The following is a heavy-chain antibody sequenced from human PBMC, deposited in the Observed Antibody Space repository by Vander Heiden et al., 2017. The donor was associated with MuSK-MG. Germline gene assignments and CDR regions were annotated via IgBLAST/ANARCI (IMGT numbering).Heavy chain of an antibody. Sequence: QVQLVQSGAEVKKPGASVKVSCKVSGYTLPELSRHWVRQAPGKGLEWMGGFDPEDGETIYAQKFQGRVTMTEDTSTDTAYMELSSLRSEDTAVYYCATSLYPSSGWNNRAFDIWGQGTMVTVSS. CDR1: GYTLPELS. D-gene: IGHD6-19*01. CDR3: ATSLYPSSGWNNRAFDI. V-gene: IGHV1-24*01. CDR2: FDPEDGET. J-gene: IGHJ3*02.